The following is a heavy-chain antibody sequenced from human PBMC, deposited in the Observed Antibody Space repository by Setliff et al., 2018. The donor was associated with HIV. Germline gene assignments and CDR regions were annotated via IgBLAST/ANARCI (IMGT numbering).Heavy chain of an antibody. V-gene: IGHV3-48*01. J-gene: IGHJ4*02. CDR2: IYPDSNNI. CDR1: GFTFSDYP. CDR3: ATDLHWAFDY. Sequence: GGSLRLSCAASGFTFSDYPMNWVRQAPGKGLEWVSHIYPDSNNIDYTDSVKGRFTISRDNAKNSLYLQMNSLRAADAAVYYCATDLHWAFDYWGQGSLVTVSS. D-gene: IGHD7-27*01.